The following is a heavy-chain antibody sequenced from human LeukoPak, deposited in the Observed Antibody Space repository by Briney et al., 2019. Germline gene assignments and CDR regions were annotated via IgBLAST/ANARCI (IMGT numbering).Heavy chain of an antibody. D-gene: IGHD6-19*01. CDR1: GGSFSGYY. Sequence: PSETLSLTCAVYGGSFSGYYWSWIRQPPGKGLEWIGEINHSGSTSYNPSLKSRVTISVDTSKNQFSLKLSSVTAADTAVYYCARGGMAGTIFDYWGQGTLVTVSS. J-gene: IGHJ4*02. V-gene: IGHV4-34*01. CDR3: ARGGMAGTIFDY. CDR2: INHSGST.